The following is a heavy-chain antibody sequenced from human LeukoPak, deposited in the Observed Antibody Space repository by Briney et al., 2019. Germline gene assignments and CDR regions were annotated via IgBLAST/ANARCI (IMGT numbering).Heavy chain of an antibody. J-gene: IGHJ4*02. D-gene: IGHD1-26*01. CDR2: ISWNSRII. CDR1: GFIFDDYA. CDR3: ARLTGAASGTYYFDF. V-gene: IGHV3-9*01. Sequence: GGSLRLSCAASGFIFDDYAMYWVRQAPGKGLEWASGISWNSRIIDYADSVKGRFTISRDNAKTSLYLQMNSLTTEDTAFYYCARLTGAASGTYYFDFWGQGTLVTVSS.